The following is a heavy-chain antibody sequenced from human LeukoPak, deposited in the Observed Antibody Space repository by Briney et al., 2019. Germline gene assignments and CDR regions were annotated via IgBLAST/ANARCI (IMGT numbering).Heavy chain of an antibody. CDR2: IWYDGSNK. CDR1: GFTFSSYG. J-gene: IGHJ5*02. V-gene: IGHV3-33*01. Sequence: GGSLRLSCAASGFTFSSYGMHWVRQAPGKGLEWVAVIWYDGSNKYYADSVKGRFTISRDNSKNTLYLQMNSLRAEDTAVYYCARDRAGSEGWFDPWGQGTLVTVS. D-gene: IGHD5-24*01. CDR3: ARDRAGSEGWFDP.